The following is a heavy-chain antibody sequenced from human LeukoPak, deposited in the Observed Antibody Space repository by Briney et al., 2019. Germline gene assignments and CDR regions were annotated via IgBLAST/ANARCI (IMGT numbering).Heavy chain of an antibody. CDR1: GFTFSSYS. Sequence: GGSLRLSCSASGFTFSSYSMTWVRQAPGKGLEWVANIKEDGSEKYYVDSVTGRFTISRDNAKNLLYLQMNSLRAEDTAVYFCAREYGYYFDSWGQGTLVTVSS. V-gene: IGHV3-7*01. CDR3: AREYGYYFDS. J-gene: IGHJ4*02. CDR2: IKEDGSEK. D-gene: IGHD3-22*01.